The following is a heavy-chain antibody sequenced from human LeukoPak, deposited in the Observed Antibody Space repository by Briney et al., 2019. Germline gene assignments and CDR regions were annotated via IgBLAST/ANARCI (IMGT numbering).Heavy chain of an antibody. J-gene: IGHJ4*02. CDR2: ISYDGSNK. Sequence: PGGSLRLSCAASGFTFSSYAMHWVRQAPGKGLEWVAVISYDGSNKYYADSVKGRFTISRDNSKNTLYLQMNSLRAEDTAVYYCARDATYSNDYGDYGLIYWGQGTLVTVSS. CDR3: ARDATYSNDYGDYGLIY. D-gene: IGHD4-17*01. CDR1: GFTFSSYA. V-gene: IGHV3-30*04.